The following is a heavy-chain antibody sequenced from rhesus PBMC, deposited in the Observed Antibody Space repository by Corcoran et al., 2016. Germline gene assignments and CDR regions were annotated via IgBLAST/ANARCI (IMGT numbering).Heavy chain of an antibody. Sequence: EVQLVESGGGLAKPGGSLRLSCAASGFTFSSYWMNWVRKPPGKGLEWISALNSGGGSTYYADSGKGRFTISRDNSKNTLSLQMNSLRAEDTAVYYCAKEPTVTTSGYWGQGVLVTVSS. J-gene: IGHJ4*01. CDR3: AKEPTVTTSGY. CDR1: GFTFSSYW. V-gene: IGHV3S42*01. CDR2: LNSGGGST. D-gene: IGHD4-35*01.